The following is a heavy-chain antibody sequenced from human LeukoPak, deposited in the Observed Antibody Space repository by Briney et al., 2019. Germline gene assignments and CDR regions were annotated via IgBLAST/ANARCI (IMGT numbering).Heavy chain of an antibody. CDR2: IYYSGST. CDR3: ARRRVAGTHFDY. Sequence: PSETLSLTCTVSGGSISSYYWSWIRQPPGKGLEWIGYIYYSGSTNYNPSLKSRVTISVDTSKNQFSLKLSSVTAADTAAYYCARRRVAGTHFDYWGQGTLVTVSS. CDR1: GGSISSYY. J-gene: IGHJ4*02. D-gene: IGHD6-19*01. V-gene: IGHV4-59*08.